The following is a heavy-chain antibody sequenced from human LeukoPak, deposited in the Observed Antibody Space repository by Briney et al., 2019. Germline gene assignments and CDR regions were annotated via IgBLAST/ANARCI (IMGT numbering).Heavy chain of an antibody. D-gene: IGHD3-10*01. Sequence: GGSLRLSCAASGFTFDTHAMTCVRQAPGKGLEYVSLISGSGDITYYAHSLKDRFTISRDNSKTTLYLQMHSLRAEDTAIYYCAARPGDLAVPFDYWGQGTLVIVSS. J-gene: IGHJ4*02. CDR3: AARPGDLAVPFDY. V-gene: IGHV3-23*01. CDR2: ISGSGDIT. CDR1: GFTFDTHA.